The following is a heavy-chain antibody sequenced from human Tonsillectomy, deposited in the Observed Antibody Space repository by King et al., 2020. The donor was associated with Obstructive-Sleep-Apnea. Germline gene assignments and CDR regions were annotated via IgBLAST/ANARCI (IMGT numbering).Heavy chain of an antibody. D-gene: IGHD3-16*01. Sequence: QLVQSGAEVKKPGASVKVSCKVSGYTLTELSMHWVRQAPGKGLEWMGGFDPEDGETIYAQKFQGRVTMTEDTSTDTAYMELSSLRSEDTAVYYFATGRMQYYDYVWGSRGGAFDIWGQGTMVSVSS. CDR2: FDPEDGET. V-gene: IGHV1-24*01. J-gene: IGHJ3*02. CDR3: ATGRMQYYDYVWGSRGGAFDI. CDR1: GYTLTELS.